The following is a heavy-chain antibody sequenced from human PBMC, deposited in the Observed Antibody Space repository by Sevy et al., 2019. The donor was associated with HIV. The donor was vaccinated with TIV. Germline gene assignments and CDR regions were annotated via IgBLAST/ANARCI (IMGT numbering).Heavy chain of an antibody. Sequence: ASVKVSCKASGYTFTSYDISWVRQAPGQGLEWMGWISGYNGNTNYAQKFQGRVTMTTDTSTNTAYMDLRSLRSDDTAVYYCARLAVTGMSETHDSWGQGTLVTVSS. CDR2: ISGYNGNT. CDR3: ARLAVTGMSETHDS. CDR1: GYTFTSYD. D-gene: IGHD6-19*01. J-gene: IGHJ4*02. V-gene: IGHV1-18*01.